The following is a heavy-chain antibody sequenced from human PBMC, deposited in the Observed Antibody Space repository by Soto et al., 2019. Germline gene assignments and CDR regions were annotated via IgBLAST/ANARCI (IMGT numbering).Heavy chain of an antibody. CDR2: IYYSGST. CDR1: GGSMTPFY. CDR3: ARADYYDSSPNWFDP. D-gene: IGHD3-22*01. V-gene: IGHV4-59*01. Sequence: SETLSLTCTVSGGSMTPFYWSWFRQPPGKRLEWIGYIYYSGSTHYNPSLQSRVAILVDTSKNQFSLNLNSVTAADTAVYYCARADYYDSSPNWFDPWGQGTLVTVSS. J-gene: IGHJ5*02.